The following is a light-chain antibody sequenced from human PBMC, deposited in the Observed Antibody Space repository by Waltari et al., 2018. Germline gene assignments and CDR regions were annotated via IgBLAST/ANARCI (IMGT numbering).Light chain of an antibody. Sequence: NFVLTQPHSVSESPGKTVTISCTRSIGSIAGKYVQWFQQRPGNAPTTVIYDDNQRPSRVPDRFSGSIDSSSNSASLTISGLKTEDAADYYCQSFDSSYHKVFGGGTKLTVL. V-gene: IGLV6-57*03. CDR2: DDN. CDR1: IGSIAGKY. CDR3: QSFDSSYHKV. J-gene: IGLJ3*02.